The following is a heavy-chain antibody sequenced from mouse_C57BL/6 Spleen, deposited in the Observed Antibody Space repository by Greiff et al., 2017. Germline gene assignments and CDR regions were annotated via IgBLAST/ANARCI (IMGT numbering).Heavy chain of an antibody. CDR2: IDPEDGET. D-gene: IGHD3-2*02. CDR1: GFNIKDYY. J-gene: IGHJ3*01. V-gene: IGHV14-2*01. CDR3: ARGQLRLPWFAY. Sequence: DVKLQESGAELVKPGASVKLSCTASGFNIKDYYMHWVKQRTEQGLEWIGRIDPEDGETKYAPKFQGKATITADTSSNTAYLQLSSLTSEDTAVYYCARGQLRLPWFAYWGQGTLVTVSA.